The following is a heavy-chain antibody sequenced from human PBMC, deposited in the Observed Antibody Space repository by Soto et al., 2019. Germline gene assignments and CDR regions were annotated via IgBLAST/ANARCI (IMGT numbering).Heavy chain of an antibody. CDR2: ISSSGSTI. Sequence: GALRLSCSASGFTFSDYYMSWIRQAPGKGLEWVSYISSSGSTIYYADSVKGRFTISRDNAKNSLYLQMNNLRAEDTAIYFCARAHEVAWFDSWGLGTLVTVSS. CDR1: GFTFSDYY. J-gene: IGHJ5*01. D-gene: IGHD2-15*01. V-gene: IGHV3-11*04. CDR3: ARAHEVAWFDS.